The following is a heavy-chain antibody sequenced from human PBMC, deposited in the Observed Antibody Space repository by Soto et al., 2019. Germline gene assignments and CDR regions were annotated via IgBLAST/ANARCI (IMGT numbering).Heavy chain of an antibody. CDR1: GFTFDDYA. Sequence: PGGSLRLSCAASGFTFDDYAMHWVRQAPGKGLEWVSGISWNSGSIGYADSVKGRFTISRDNAKNSLYLQMNSLRAEDTALYYCAKDIRSSGPEYFQHWGQGTLVTVSS. CDR2: ISWNSGSI. CDR3: AKDIRSSGPEYFQH. V-gene: IGHV3-9*01. D-gene: IGHD6-19*01. J-gene: IGHJ1*01.